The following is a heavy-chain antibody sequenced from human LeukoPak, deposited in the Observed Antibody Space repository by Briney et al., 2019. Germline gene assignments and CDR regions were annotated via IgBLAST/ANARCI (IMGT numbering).Heavy chain of an antibody. D-gene: IGHD2-2*01. V-gene: IGHV4-39*01. Sequence: SETLSLTCTVSGGSISSSSYYWAWIRQPPGKGLEWIGSIHYSGTTYYNPSLKSRVTISVDTSKNQLSLKLSSVTAADTAVYYCARLQLLISSFDYWGQGTLVTVSS. CDR1: GGSISSSSYY. CDR2: IHYSGTT. CDR3: ARLQLLISSFDY. J-gene: IGHJ4*02.